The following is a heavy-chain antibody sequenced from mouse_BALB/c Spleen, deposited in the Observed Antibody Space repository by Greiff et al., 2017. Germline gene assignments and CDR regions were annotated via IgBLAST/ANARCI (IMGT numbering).Heavy chain of an antibody. V-gene: IGHV5-17*02. J-gene: IGHJ2*01. D-gene: IGHD4-1*01. CDR1: GFTFSSFG. Sequence: EVHLVESGGGLVQPGGSRKLSCAASGFTFSSFGMHWVRQAPEKGLEWVAYISSGSSTIYYADTVKGRFTISRDNPKNTLFLQMTSLRSEDTAMYYCARSWDVDYWGQGTTLTVSS. CDR3: ARSWDVDY. CDR2: ISSGSSTI.